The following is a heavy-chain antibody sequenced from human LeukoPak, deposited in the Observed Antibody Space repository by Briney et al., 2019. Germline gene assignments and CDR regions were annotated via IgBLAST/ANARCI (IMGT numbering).Heavy chain of an antibody. D-gene: IGHD3-9*01. CDR3: ARVTGYTIEDYFDY. Sequence: PSETLSLTCTVSGGSISSYYWSWIRQPPGKGLEWIGYIYYSGSTNYNPSLKSQVTISVKTSKNQFSLNLRSVTAADTAVYYCARVTGYTIEDYFDYWGQGTLVTVSS. V-gene: IGHV4-59*01. CDR2: IYYSGST. CDR1: GGSISSYY. J-gene: IGHJ4*02.